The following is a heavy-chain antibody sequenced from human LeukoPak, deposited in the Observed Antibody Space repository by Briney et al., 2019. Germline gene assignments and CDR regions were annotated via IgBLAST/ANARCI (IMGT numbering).Heavy chain of an antibody. CDR1: GFTFSSYS. CDR2: MSSGSRYI. Sequence: GGSLRLSCAAAGFTFSSYSMAWVRQPAGEWLEWVSSMSSGSRYIYYADSVRGRFTISRDNAKNSLYLLMNSLRVEDTAVYYCARDRPTGASRLFVVQWGQGTLVTVSS. D-gene: IGHD3-3*01. J-gene: IGHJ4*02. V-gene: IGHV3-21*01. CDR3: ARDRPTGASRLFVVQ.